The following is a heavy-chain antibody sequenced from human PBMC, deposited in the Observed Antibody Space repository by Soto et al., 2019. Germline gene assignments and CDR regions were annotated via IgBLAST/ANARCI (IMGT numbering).Heavy chain of an antibody. CDR3: ARDPNIVVVPAATYYYYGMDV. CDR1: GFTFSTYW. V-gene: IGHV3-7*04. CDR2: IKQDGSEK. D-gene: IGHD2-2*01. J-gene: IGHJ6*02. Sequence: EVQLVESGGGLVQPGGSLRLACGASGFTFSTYWMSWVRQAPGKGLEWVANIKQDGSEKYYVDSVKGRFTIARDNAKNSLYLQMNSLRAEDTAVYYCARDPNIVVVPAATYYYYGMDVWGQGTTVTVS.